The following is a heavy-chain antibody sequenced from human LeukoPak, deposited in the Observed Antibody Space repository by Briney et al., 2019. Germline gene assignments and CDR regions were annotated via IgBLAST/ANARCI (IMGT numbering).Heavy chain of an antibody. CDR3: ARDQSYQGGNYFDY. J-gene: IGHJ4*02. V-gene: IGHV4-39*07. Sequence: SETLSLTCTVSGGSISSSSYYWGWIRQPPGKGLEWIGSIYYSGSTYYNPSLKSRVTISVDTSKNQFSLKLSSVTAADTAVYYCARDQSYQGGNYFDYWGQGTLVTVSS. CDR2: IYYSGST. CDR1: GGSISSSSYY. D-gene: IGHD3-16*01.